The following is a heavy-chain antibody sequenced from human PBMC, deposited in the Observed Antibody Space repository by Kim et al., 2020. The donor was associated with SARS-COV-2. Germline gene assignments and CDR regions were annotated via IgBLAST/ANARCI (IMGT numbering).Heavy chain of an antibody. Sequence: NDNPSLRSRVALTLDTSNYQFSLNLTSVTAADTAMYYCARRGGYSQSAFDFWGQGTMVTVSS. J-gene: IGHJ3*01. V-gene: IGHV4-59*08. D-gene: IGHD2-2*02. CDR3: ARRGGYSQSAFDF.